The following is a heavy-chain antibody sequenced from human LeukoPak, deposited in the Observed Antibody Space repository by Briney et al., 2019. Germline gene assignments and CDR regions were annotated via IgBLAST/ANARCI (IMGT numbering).Heavy chain of an antibody. V-gene: IGHV3-30-3*01. J-gene: IGHJ6*02. Sequence: GRSLRLSCAASAFSYNDYAMHWVRQAPGKGLEWVTVISHDGNNKYYADSVKGRFTISRDNSKKTLYLQMNSLRAEDTAVYYCAREGYYSGLDVWGQGTTVTVSS. CDR2: ISHDGNNK. CDR1: AFSYNDYA. CDR3: AREGYYSGLDV.